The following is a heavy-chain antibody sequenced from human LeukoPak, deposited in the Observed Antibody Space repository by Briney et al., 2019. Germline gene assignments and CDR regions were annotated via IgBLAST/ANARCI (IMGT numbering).Heavy chain of an antibody. V-gene: IGHV3-30-3*01. J-gene: IGHJ4*02. D-gene: IGHD3-10*01. Sequence: PGRSLRLSCAASGFIFSTYAMHWVRQAPGKGLEWVAVISYDGTNEYYTDSVKGRFTISRDDSKNTLYLQMSSLKPEDTAVYYCARDLNVRLLWFGELDYWGQGTLVTVSS. CDR3: ARDLNVRLLWFGELDY. CDR2: ISYDGTNE. CDR1: GFIFSTYA.